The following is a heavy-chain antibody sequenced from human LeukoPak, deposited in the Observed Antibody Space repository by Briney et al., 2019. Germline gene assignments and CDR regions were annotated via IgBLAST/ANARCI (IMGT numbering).Heavy chain of an antibody. CDR3: ARYSSSSLDY. V-gene: IGHV3-64*01. J-gene: IGHJ4*02. Sequence: PGGSLRLSGAASAFTFSSHDIHWVRQAPGKGLEHVSGISSNGGITYYANSVKGRFTISRDNSKNTLYLQMGSLRAEDTAVYYCARYSSSSLDYWGQGTLVTVSS. D-gene: IGHD6-6*01. CDR2: ISSNGGIT. CDR1: AFTFSSHD.